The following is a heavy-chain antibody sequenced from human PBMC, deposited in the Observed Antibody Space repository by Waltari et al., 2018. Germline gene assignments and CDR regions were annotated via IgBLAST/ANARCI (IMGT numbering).Heavy chain of an antibody. D-gene: IGHD2-2*01. J-gene: IGHJ6*02. CDR1: GFTFPHYA. V-gene: IGHV3-23*01. Sequence: EVQLLESGGGLVQPGGSLRLSCAAFGFTFPHYALHWVRQAPGEGLECVSLISGSGGSTYYADAVKGRFTISRDNSKKTLYLQMNSLRGEDTAVYYCANLGAAMRVYSFDGLDVWGQGTTVTVSS. CDR2: ISGSGGST. CDR3: ANLGAAMRVYSFDGLDV.